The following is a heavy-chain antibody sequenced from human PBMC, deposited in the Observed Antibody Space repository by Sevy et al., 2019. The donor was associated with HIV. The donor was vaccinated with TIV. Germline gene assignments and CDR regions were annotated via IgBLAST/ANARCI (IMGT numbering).Heavy chain of an antibody. J-gene: IGHJ4*02. V-gene: IGHV3-30*02. D-gene: IGHD3-22*01. Sequence: GGSLRLSCAASGFTFTSYGMHWVRQAPGKGLEGVAFIRDDGSIKSYAESVKGGVTISRDNSKNRVYLEMDSLTGEDTAVYYCAKDSTFVSLYYNSRGYGALRSYFDSWGQGALVTVSS. CDR1: GFTFTSYG. CDR3: AKDSTFVSLYYNSRGYGALRSYFDS. CDR2: IRDDGSIK.